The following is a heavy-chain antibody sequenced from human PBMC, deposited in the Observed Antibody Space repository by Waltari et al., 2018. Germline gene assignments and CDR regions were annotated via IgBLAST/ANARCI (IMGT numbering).Heavy chain of an antibody. CDR1: GLGFSSYS. CDR3: VSGGWGFYFDY. V-gene: IGHV3-21*01. CDR2: ISSSTTYI. J-gene: IGHJ4*02. Sequence: EVQLVESGGGLVKPGGSLRLSCGASGLGFSSYSMNWVRQAPGKGLEWVSSISSSTTYIHYADSVKGRFTISRDNAKNSLYLQMNSLRVEDTAVYYCVSGGWGFYFDYWGQGTVVTVSS. D-gene: IGHD7-27*01.